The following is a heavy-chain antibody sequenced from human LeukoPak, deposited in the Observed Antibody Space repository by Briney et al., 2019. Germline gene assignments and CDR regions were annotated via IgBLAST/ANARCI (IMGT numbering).Heavy chain of an antibody. CDR2: ISGSSRSI. CDR1: GFTFSTYS. D-gene: IGHD2-2*01. Sequence: GGSLRLSCAASGFTFSTYSMIWVRQAPGKGLEWLSYISGSSRSIYYADSVKGRFTISRDNSKNTLYLQMNSLRAEDTAVYYCAKDERCSSTSCLRYYYYYYMDVWGKGTTVTVSS. J-gene: IGHJ6*03. CDR3: AKDERCSSTSCLRYYYYYYMDV. V-gene: IGHV3-48*01.